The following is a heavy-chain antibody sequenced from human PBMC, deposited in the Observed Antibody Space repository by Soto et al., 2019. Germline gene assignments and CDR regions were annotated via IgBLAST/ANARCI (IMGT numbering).Heavy chain of an antibody. V-gene: IGHV3-53*01. CDR3: AGDGGNYHYGVDV. D-gene: IGHD2-15*01. J-gene: IGHJ6*02. CDR1: GFTLRGNG. Sequence: GGSLRLSCAVTGFTLRGNGMSWVRQAPGKGLEWVSSITIAGTYYADSAKGRFTFSTDYSRNTIFLQMNRLRVEDSAIYYCAGDGGNYHYGVDVWGQGTTVTVSS. CDR2: ITIAGT.